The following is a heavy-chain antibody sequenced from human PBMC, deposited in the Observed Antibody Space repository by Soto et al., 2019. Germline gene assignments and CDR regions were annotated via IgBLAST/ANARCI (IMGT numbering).Heavy chain of an antibody. J-gene: IGHJ3*01. Sequence: GSLRLSCSASGFTFSSYAMHWVLHAPGKGLEYVSSISTNGGSTHYADSVKGRFTISRDNSKNTQYLQMSSLRADDTAVYYCARDRGYPDSFDLWGQGTMVTVSS. D-gene: IGHD3-10*01. CDR1: GFTFSSYA. CDR2: ISTNGGST. V-gene: IGHV3-64D*06. CDR3: ARDRGYPDSFDL.